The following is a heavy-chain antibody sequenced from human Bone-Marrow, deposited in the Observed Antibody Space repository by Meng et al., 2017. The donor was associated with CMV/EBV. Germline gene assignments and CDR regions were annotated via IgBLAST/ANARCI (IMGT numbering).Heavy chain of an antibody. CDR2: SNAGNGNT. Sequence: SCKASRYALTSYAMHWVRQAPGQRLEWMGWSNAGNGNTKYSQEFQGRVTITRDTSASTAYMELSSLRSEDMAVYYCARDREDSYATNWGQGTLVTVSS. J-gene: IGHJ4*02. V-gene: IGHV1-3*02. D-gene: IGHD5-18*01. CDR1: RYALTSYA. CDR3: ARDREDSYATN.